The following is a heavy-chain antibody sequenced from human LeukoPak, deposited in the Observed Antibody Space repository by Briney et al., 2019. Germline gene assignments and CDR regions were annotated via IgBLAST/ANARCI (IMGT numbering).Heavy chain of an antibody. CDR1: GFSFSSYS. D-gene: IGHD2-15*01. CDR2: ISSSSNYI. J-gene: IGHJ6*03. CDR3: ARVLRYCSGGNCYSGGLGYMDV. Sequence: GGSLRLSCAASGFSFSSYSMKWVRQAPGKGREWVSSISSSSNYIYYADSVKGRFTISRDNAKNSLFLQMNSLRAEDTAVYYCARVLRYCSGGNCYSGGLGYMDVWGKGTTVTISS. V-gene: IGHV3-21*04.